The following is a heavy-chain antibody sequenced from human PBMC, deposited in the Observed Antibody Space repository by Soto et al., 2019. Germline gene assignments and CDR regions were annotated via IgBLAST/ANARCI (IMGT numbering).Heavy chain of an antibody. CDR2: INHSGST. V-gene: IGHV4-34*01. D-gene: IGHD3-22*01. CDR3: ARGYSSGYLGNWFDP. Sequence: SETLSLTCAVYGGSFSGYYWSWTRQPPGKGLEWIGEINHSGSTNYNPSLKSRVTISVDTSKNQFSLNLRSVTAADTAVYYCARGYSSGYLGNWFDPWGQGTLVTVSS. CDR1: GGSFSGYY. J-gene: IGHJ5*02.